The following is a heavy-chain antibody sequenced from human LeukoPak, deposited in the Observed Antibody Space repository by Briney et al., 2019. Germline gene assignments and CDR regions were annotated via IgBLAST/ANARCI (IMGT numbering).Heavy chain of an antibody. D-gene: IGHD3-10*01. CDR3: ARDQKRSLWFGDFMDV. Sequence: SETLSLTCAVYGGSFSGYYWSWIRQPPGKGLEWIGEINHSGSTNYNPSLKSRVTISVDTSKNQFSLKLSSVTAADTAVYYCARDQKRSLWFGDFMDVWGKGTTVTISS. J-gene: IGHJ6*04. CDR2: INHSGST. CDR1: GGSFSGYY. V-gene: IGHV4-34*01.